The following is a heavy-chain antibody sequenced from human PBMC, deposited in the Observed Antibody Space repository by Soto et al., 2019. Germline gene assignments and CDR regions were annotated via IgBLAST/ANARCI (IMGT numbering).Heavy chain of an antibody. Sequence: SQTLSLTCAISGDSVSSNSAAWNWIRQSPSRGLEWLGRTYYRSKWYNDYAVSVKSRITINPDTSKNQFSLQLNSVTPEDTAVYYCAGVGVRTTTLCFYWFDPWGQGTLVTVSS. J-gene: IGHJ5*02. CDR2: TYYRSKWYN. CDR1: GDSVSSNSAA. D-gene: IGHD3-10*01. V-gene: IGHV6-1*01. CDR3: AGVGVRTTTLCFYWFDP.